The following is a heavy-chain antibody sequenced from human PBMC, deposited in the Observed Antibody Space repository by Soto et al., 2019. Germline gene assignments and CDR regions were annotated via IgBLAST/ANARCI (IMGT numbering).Heavy chain of an antibody. V-gene: IGHV4-34*01. CDR1: GGSFSGYY. Sequence: PSETLSLTXAVYGGSFSGYYWSWIRQPPGKGLEWIGEINDSGRTNYNPSLKSRVTISVDTTKNQFSLKLSSVTAADTAVYYCARGAYDFWSGYIRSMDYWGQGTLVTVSS. CDR2: INDSGRT. J-gene: IGHJ4*02. D-gene: IGHD3-3*01. CDR3: ARGAYDFWSGYIRSMDY.